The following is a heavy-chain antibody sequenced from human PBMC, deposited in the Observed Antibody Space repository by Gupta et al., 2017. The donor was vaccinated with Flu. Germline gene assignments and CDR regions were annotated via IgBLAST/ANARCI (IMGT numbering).Heavy chain of an antibody. D-gene: IGHD2-2*01. CDR1: GFTFSNAW. J-gene: IGHJ2*01. V-gene: IGHV3-15*01. CDR3: TTDHRVVRYFDL. Sequence: EVQLVESGGGLVKPGGSLRLSCAASGFTFSNAWMSWVRQAPGKGLEWVGRIKSKTDGGTTDYAAPVKGRFTISRDDSKNTLYLQMNSLKTEDTAVYYCTTDHRVVRYFDLWGRGTLVTVSS. CDR2: IKSKTDGGTT.